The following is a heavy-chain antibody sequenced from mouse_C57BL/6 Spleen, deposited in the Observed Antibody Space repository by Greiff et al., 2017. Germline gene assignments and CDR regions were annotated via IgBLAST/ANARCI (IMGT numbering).Heavy chain of an antibody. CDR1: GYAFSSSW. D-gene: IGHD2-5*01. J-gene: IGHJ4*01. CDR3: ARDQPSYYSNYGGMDY. Sequence: VQRVESGPELVKPGASVKISCKASGYAFSSSWMNWVKQRPGKGLEWIGRIYPGDGDTNYNGKFKGKATLTADKSSSTAYMQLSSLTSEDSAVYFCARDQPSYYSNYGGMDYWGQGTSVTVSS. V-gene: IGHV1-82*01. CDR2: IYPGDGDT.